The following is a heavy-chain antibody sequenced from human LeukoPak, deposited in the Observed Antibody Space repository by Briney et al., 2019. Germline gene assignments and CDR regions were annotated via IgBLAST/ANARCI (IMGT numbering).Heavy chain of an antibody. D-gene: IGHD6-13*01. CDR2: ISYDGSNK. Sequence: TGGSQRLSCAASGFTFSSYGMHWVRQAPGKGLEWVAVISYDGSNKYYADSVKGRFTISRDNSKNTLYLQMNSLRAEDTAVYYCAKDSPSGASSWSTLDYWGQGTLVTVSS. CDR3: AKDSPSGASSWSTLDY. J-gene: IGHJ4*02. CDR1: GFTFSSYG. V-gene: IGHV3-30*18.